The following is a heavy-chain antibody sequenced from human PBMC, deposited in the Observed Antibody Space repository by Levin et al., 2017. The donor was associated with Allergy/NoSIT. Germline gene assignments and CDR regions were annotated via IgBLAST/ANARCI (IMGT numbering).Heavy chain of an antibody. Sequence: SETLSLPFSFSFFSFLFSSFLFLLPPPLKGLEWIGEINHSGSTNYNPSLKSRVTISVDTSKNQFSLKLSSVTAADTAVYYCARGWYNWNDGVGFDPWGQGTLVTVSS. D-gene: IGHD1-20*01. CDR2: INHSGST. J-gene: IGHJ5*02. CDR1: FFSFLFSS. V-gene: IGHV4-34*01. CDR3: ARGWYNWNDGVGFDP.